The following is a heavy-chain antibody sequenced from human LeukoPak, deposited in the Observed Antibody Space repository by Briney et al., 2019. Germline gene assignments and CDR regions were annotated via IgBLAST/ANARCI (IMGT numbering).Heavy chain of an antibody. CDR2: ISGSGSST. CDR3: AKSINYYYDSSGYYRAFDI. J-gene: IGHJ3*02. CDR1: GFTFSSYA. Sequence: GGYLRLSCAASGFTFSSYAMSWVRQAQGKGLEWVLSISGSGSSTYYAYYVKGRFTISRDNSKNTLYLQMNSLRAEDTAVYYCAKSINYYYDSSGYYRAFDIWGQGTMVTVSS. D-gene: IGHD3-22*01. V-gene: IGHV3-23*01.